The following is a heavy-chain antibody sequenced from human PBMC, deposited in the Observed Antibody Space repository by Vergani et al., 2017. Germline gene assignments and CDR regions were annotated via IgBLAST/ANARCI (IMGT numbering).Heavy chain of an antibody. V-gene: IGHV4-39*07. Sequence: QVQLQESGPGLVKPSETLSLTCTVSGGSISSSSYYWGWIRQPPGKGLEWIGSIYYSGSTYYNPSLKSRVTISVDTSKNQFSLKLSSVTAADTAVYYCARVRGGSYHFDYWGQGTLVTVSS. CDR1: GGSISSSSYY. J-gene: IGHJ4*02. CDR3: ARVRGGSYHFDY. CDR2: IYYSGST. D-gene: IGHD1-26*01.